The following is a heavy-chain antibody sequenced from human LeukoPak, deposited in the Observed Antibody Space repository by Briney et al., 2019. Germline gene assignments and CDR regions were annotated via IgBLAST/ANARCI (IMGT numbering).Heavy chain of an antibody. D-gene: IGHD6-19*01. CDR3: AGPPQAGPFDY. V-gene: IGHV3-7*01. J-gene: IGHJ4*02. Sequence: GGSLRLSCAGSGFIFRDYWLTWVRQAPGKGLEWVANINPDGSDKNYVDSLKGRFTIFRDNAKNLLFLQMNSLRVEDTAVYYCAGPPQAGPFDYWGQGTLVTVSS. CDR1: GFIFRDYW. CDR2: INPDGSDK.